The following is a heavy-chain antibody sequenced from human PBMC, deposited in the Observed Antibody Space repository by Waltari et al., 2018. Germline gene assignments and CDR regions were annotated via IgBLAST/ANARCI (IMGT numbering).Heavy chain of an antibody. D-gene: IGHD2-21*02. CDR3: ARVPSNCGGDCVLRKYYLYGMDV. Sequence: VQLVESGGTTVWPGGSLRLSCAASGFTFDDYGMSWVRQAPGKGLEWVSGINWNGRSTGYAGSVKGRFTISRDNAENSLYLQMSSLRAEDTAVYYCARVPSNCGGDCVLRKYYLYGMDVWDQGP. J-gene: IGHJ6*02. CDR1: GFTFDDYG. CDR2: INWNGRST. V-gene: IGHV3-20*04.